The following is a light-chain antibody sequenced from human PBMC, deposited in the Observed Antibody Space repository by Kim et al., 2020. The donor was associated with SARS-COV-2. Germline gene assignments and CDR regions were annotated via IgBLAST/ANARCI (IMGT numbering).Light chain of an antibody. CDR3: QEYTSSPPYT. J-gene: IGKJ2*01. V-gene: IGKV3-20*01. Sequence: SPAERATLTCRASQSVGSNYLAWYQQKPGQAPRLLIYGASNRATGIPDRFGGSGSGTDFTLTIGRLEPEDFAVYYCQEYTSSPPYTFGQGTKLEI. CDR1: QSVGSNY. CDR2: GAS.